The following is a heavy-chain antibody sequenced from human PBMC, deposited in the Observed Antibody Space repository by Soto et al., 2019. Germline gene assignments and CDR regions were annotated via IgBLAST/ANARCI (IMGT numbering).Heavy chain of an antibody. CDR2: IYYSGST. Sequence: SETLSLTCTVSGGSISSGGYYWSWIRQHPGKGLEWIGYIYYSGSTYYNPSLKSQVTISVDTSKNQFSLKLSSVTAADTAVYYCARDLRAAAGRYYYYYYGMDVWGQGTTVTVSS. D-gene: IGHD6-13*01. J-gene: IGHJ6*02. V-gene: IGHV4-31*01. CDR3: ARDLRAAAGRYYYYYYGMDV. CDR1: GGSISSGGYY.